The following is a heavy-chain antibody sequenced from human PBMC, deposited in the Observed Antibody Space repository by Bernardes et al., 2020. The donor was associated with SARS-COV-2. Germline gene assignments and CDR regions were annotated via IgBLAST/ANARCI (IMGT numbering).Heavy chain of an antibody. Sequence: SATLTLTCTVSGGSISTSAYYWGWIRQSQGKGLEWIGTIYYPGSTYYNPSLKSRVTISVDTSKNQFSLRLTSVTAADTSVYYCARAPPEAVAGMGLVDYWGQGTLVTVSS. CDR3: ARAPPEAVAGMGLVDY. J-gene: IGHJ4*02. CDR2: IYYPGST. CDR1: GGSISTSAYY. D-gene: IGHD6-19*01. V-gene: IGHV4-39*01.